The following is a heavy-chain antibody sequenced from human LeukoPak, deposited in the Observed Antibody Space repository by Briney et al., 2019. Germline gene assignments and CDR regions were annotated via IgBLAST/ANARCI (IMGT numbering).Heavy chain of an antibody. D-gene: IGHD6-13*01. Sequence: GASVKVSCKASGGTFSSYAISWVRQAPGQGLEWMGWINTNTGNPTYAQGFTGRFVFSLDTSVSTAYLQISSLKAEDTAVYYCARDRYSSSWYYYYYGMDVWGQGTTVTVSS. CDR3: ARDRYSSSWYYYYYGMDV. CDR2: INTNTGNP. J-gene: IGHJ6*02. V-gene: IGHV7-4-1*02. CDR1: GGTFSSYA.